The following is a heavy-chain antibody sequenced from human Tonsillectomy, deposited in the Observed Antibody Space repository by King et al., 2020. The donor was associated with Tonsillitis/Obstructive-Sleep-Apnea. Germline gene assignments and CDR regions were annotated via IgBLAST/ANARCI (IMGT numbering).Heavy chain of an antibody. V-gene: IGHV4-4*07. CDR1: GGPISSYY. CDR2: IYTSGST. J-gene: IGHJ3*02. Sequence: VQLQESGPGLVKPSETLSLTCTVSGGPISSYYWSWIRQPAGKGLEWIGRIYTSGSTNYNPSLKSRVTMSVDTSNDQFSLKLRSVTGADTAVYYCARDGGGGCGGDCCGRRGEDAFDIWGQGTMVTVSS. D-gene: IGHD2-21*02. CDR3: ARDGGGGCGGDCCGRRGEDAFDI.